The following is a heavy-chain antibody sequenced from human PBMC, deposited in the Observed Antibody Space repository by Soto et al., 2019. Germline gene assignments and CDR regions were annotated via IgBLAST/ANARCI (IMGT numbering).Heavy chain of an antibody. J-gene: IGHJ4*02. Sequence: GESLKISCKGSGYSFSSDWIGWVRQMPGKGLEWIGIIYPGDSDTRYSPSFQGQVTIAADKSINTAYLQWRSLKASDTAMYFCARFYSSGLYYFDFWGQGTLVTVSS. CDR3: ARFYSSGLYYFDF. CDR2: IYPGDSDT. CDR1: GYSFSSDW. D-gene: IGHD6-19*01. V-gene: IGHV5-51*01.